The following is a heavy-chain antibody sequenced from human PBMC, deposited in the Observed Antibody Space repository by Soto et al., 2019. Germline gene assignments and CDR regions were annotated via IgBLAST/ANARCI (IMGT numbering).Heavy chain of an antibody. CDR2: VNPNSGDT. CDR1: GYTFINCY. V-gene: IGHV1-2*02. J-gene: IGHJ4*02. CDR3: ARRFLRYGDYDDY. D-gene: IGHD4-17*01. Sequence: GASVNVSCKASGYTFINCYIHWVRQAPGQGLEWLGGVNPNSGDTNYAQKFQGRVTMTRYTSITTAYMELSRLPCDDTAVYYCARRFLRYGDYDDYWGQGTPVTVSS.